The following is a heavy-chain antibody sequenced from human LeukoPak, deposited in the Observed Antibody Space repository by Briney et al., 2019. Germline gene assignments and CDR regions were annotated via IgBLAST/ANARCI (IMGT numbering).Heavy chain of an antibody. CDR3: ARLNSGTYLDY. CDR2: IDWDDDK. Sequence: SGPALVKPTQTPTLTCTFSGFSLSTSGMRVSWIRQPPGKALEWLARIDWDDDKFYSTSLKTRLTISKDTSKTQVVLTMTNMDPVDTATYYCARLNSGTYLDYWGQGTLVTVSS. CDR1: GFSLSTSGMR. V-gene: IGHV2-70*04. D-gene: IGHD1-26*01. J-gene: IGHJ4*02.